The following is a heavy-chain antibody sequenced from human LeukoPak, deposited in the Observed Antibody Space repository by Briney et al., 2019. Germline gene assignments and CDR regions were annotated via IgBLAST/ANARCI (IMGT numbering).Heavy chain of an antibody. Sequence: GGSLRLSCAASGFTFSSYAMNWVRQAPGKGLEWVSAISGRAGSTSYADSVRGRFTISRDNSKNTLYLQMNSLRAEHTAVYYCAKDGVAGKIMYYFDYWGQGTLVTVSS. D-gene: IGHD6-19*01. CDR2: ISGRAGST. J-gene: IGHJ4*02. CDR3: AKDGVAGKIMYYFDY. V-gene: IGHV3-23*01. CDR1: GFTFSSYA.